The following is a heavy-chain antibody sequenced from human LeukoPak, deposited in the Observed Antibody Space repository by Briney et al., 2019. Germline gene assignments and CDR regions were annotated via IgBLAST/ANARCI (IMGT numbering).Heavy chain of an antibody. D-gene: IGHD2-2*02. J-gene: IGHJ4*02. CDR3: ASSIVVVPAAISGRVDY. CDR2: IYHSGST. Sequence: SQTLSLTCAVPGGSISSGGYSWSWIRQPPGKGLEWIGYIYHSGSTYYNPSLKSRVTISVDRSKNQFSLKLSSVTAADTAVYYCASSIVVVPAAISGRVDYWGQGTLVTVSS. CDR1: GGSISSGGYS. V-gene: IGHV4-30-2*01.